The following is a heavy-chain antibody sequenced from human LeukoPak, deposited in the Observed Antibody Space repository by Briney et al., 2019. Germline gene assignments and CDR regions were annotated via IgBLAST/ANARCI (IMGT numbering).Heavy chain of an antibody. J-gene: IGHJ4*02. CDR1: GFTFSEHA. D-gene: IGHD2-8*02. CDR2: IWYDGSNK. CDR3: ARDRGLVYFDY. V-gene: IGHV3-33*08. Sequence: PGGSLRLSCAASGFTFSEHAMSWVRQAPGKGLEWVAVIWYDGSNKYYADSVKGRFTISRDNSKNTLYLQMNSLRAEDTAVYYCARDRGLVYFDYWGQGTLVTVSS.